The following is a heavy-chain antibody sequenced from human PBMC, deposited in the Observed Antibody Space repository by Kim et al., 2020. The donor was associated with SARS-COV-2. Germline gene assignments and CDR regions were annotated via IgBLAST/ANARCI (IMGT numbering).Heavy chain of an antibody. Sequence: SETLSLTCAVYGGSFSGYYWSWIRQPPGKGLEWIGEINHSGSTNYNPSLKSRVTISVDTSKNQFSLKLSSVTAADTAVYYCARGVTAGSRGYCSSTSCRKPFDYWGQGTLVTVSS. CDR2: INHSGST. D-gene: IGHD2-2*01. V-gene: IGHV4-34*01. CDR3: ARGVTAGSRGYCSSTSCRKPFDY. J-gene: IGHJ4*02. CDR1: GGSFSGYY.